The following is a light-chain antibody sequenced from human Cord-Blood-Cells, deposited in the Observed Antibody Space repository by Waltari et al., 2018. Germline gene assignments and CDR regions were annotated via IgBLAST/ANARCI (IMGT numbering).Light chain of an antibody. CDR3: TSRDSSGNHVV. Sequence: SSELTQDPAVSVALGQTVRITCQGDSLRSYYASWYQQKTGQAPVLVIYSKNNRPSGIPDRFSGSSSGNTASLTIPGAQAEDEADYYCTSRDSSGNHVVFCGGTKLTVL. J-gene: IGLJ2*01. CDR2: SKN. CDR1: SLRSYY. V-gene: IGLV3-19*01.